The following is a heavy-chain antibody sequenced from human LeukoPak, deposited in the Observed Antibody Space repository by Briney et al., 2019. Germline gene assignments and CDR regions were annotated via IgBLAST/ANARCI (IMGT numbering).Heavy chain of an antibody. D-gene: IGHD6-25*01. CDR3: ARQLPTAAADTRGYFDY. V-gene: IGHV4-39*07. Sequence: PSETLSLTCSVSGGSISNGDYYWGWIRQAPGKGLEWIGSIFDGETTHYNPSLKNRATISVDTSKNQFSLKLTSVTAADATMYYCARQLPTAAADTRGYFDYWGQGTVVTVPS. J-gene: IGHJ4*01. CDR2: IFDGETT. CDR1: GGSISNGDYY.